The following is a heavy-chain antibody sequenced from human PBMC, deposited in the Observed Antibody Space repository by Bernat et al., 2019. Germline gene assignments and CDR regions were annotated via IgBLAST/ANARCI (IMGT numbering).Heavy chain of an antibody. Sequence: EVQLVESGGGLVKPGESLRLSCAASGFSFSDACMNWVRQAPGKGLEWVGRIKSKAAGGTTDYAAPVKGRFSISRDDLENMAFLQMNSLKSEDTAVYYCLADVRGLLSPFFDYWGQGAQVTVSS. CDR2: IKSKAAGGTT. CDR3: LADVRGLLSPFFDY. J-gene: IGHJ4*02. D-gene: IGHD3-16*02. V-gene: IGHV3-15*07. CDR1: GFSFSDAC.